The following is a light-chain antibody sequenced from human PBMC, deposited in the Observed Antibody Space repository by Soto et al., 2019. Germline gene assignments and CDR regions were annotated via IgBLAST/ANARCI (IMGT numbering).Light chain of an antibody. V-gene: IGLV2-14*03. CDR3: SSYTSTSTPYV. CDR2: DVT. CDR1: SSDIGGYNY. J-gene: IGLJ1*01. Sequence: QSALTQPASVSGSPGQSIAISCTGTSSDIGGYNYVSWYQQHPGKAPKLLIYDVTHRTSGVSNRFSGSKSGDTASLTISGLQAEDEADYYCSSYTSTSTPYVFGTGTKVTVL.